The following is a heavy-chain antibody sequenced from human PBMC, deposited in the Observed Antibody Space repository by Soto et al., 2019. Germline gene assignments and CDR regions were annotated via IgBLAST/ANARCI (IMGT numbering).Heavy chain of an antibody. D-gene: IGHD6-13*01. CDR1: GYSFTSYW. CDR3: ALGLYSSDAFDI. CDR2: IYPGDSDT. J-gene: IGHJ3*02. Sequence: GESLKISCKGSGYSFTSYWIGWVRQMPGKGLEWMGIIYPGDSDTRYSPSFQGQVTISADKSISTAYLQWSSLKASDTVIYYGALGLYSSDAFDIWGQGTMGTVSS. V-gene: IGHV5-51*01.